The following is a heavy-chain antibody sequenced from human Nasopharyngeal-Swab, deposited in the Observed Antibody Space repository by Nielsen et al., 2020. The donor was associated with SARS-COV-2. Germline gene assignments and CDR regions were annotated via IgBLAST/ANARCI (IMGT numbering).Heavy chain of an antibody. D-gene: IGHD3-3*01. CDR1: GFPFSNHY. J-gene: IGHJ4*02. V-gene: IGHV3-7*05. CDR2: IRQDAREQ. CDR3: AKDPYYDFWSGYFFDY. Sequence: GESLKISCAASGFPFSNHYMTWVRQPPGKGLEWVANIRQDAREQFYVDSVKGRFTISRDNAKNSVFLQMNSLRAEDTAVYYCAKDPYYDFWSGYFFDYWGQGTLVTVSS.